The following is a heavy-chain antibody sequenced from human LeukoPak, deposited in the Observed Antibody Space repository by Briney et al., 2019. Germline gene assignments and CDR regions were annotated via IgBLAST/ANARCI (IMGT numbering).Heavy chain of an antibody. Sequence: GSLRLSCAASGFTFSNYNMNWVRQAPGKGLEWVAVISYDGSNKYYADSVKGRFTISRDNSKNTLYLQMNSLRAEDTAVYYCARDFARQQLAYYFDYWGQGTLVTVSS. J-gene: IGHJ4*02. CDR1: GFTFSNYN. D-gene: IGHD6-13*01. CDR2: ISYDGSNK. V-gene: IGHV3-30-3*01. CDR3: ARDFARQQLAYYFDY.